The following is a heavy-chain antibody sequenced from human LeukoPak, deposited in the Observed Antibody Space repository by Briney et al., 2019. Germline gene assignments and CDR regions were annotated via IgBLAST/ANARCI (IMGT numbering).Heavy chain of an antibody. CDR1: GFTFSSYA. D-gene: IGHD1-14*01. CDR2: ISYDGSNK. J-gene: IGHJ6*02. CDR3: AREPRPHET. V-gene: IGHV3-30*04. Sequence: GGSLRLSCAASGFTFSSYAMHWVRQAPGKGLEWVAVISYDGSNKYYADSVKGRFTISRDNSKNTLYLQMNSLRAEDTAVYYCAREPRPHETWGQGTTVTVSS.